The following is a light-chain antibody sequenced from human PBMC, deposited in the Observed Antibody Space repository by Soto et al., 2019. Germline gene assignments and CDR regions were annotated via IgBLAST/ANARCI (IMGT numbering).Light chain of an antibody. CDR2: INSDGSH. Sequence: QLVLTQSPSASASLGASVKPTCTLSSGHSTYAIAWHQKQSEKGPRFLMKINSDGSHSKGDGFFDRFSGSSSGAERHLTISSLQSEDEADYYCQSWGTGIQVFGGGTKLTVL. CDR1: SGHSTYA. J-gene: IGLJ3*02. V-gene: IGLV4-69*02. CDR3: QSWGTGIQV.